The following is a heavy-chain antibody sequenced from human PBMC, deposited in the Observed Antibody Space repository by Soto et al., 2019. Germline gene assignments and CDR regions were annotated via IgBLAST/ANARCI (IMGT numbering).Heavy chain of an antibody. D-gene: IGHD3-9*01. CDR2: ISSSGSTI. V-gene: IGHV3-11*01. Sequence: SLRLSCAASGFTFSDYYMSWIRQAPGKGLEWVSYISSSGSTIYYADSVKGRFTISRDNAKNSLYLQMNSLRAEDTAVYYCARRYPSSYYGILTGYYPHYYYYMDVWGKGTKVTVSS. CDR3: ARRYPSSYYGILTGYYPHYYYYMDV. CDR1: GFTFSDYY. J-gene: IGHJ6*03.